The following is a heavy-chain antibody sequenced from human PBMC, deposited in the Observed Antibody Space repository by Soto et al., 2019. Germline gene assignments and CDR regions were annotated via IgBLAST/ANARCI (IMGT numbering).Heavy chain of an antibody. J-gene: IGHJ4*02. Sequence: GGSLRLSCAASGFTFSSYWMSWVRQAPGKGLEWVANINQDVSEKYYVDSVRGRFTISRDNAKNSLFLQMSSLRAEDTAVYFCARLGPRNKWIAPLDSGGQGALVEVSS. CDR3: ARLGPRNKWIAPLDS. V-gene: IGHV3-7*01. CDR2: INQDVSEK. CDR1: GFTFSSYW. D-gene: IGHD5-12*01.